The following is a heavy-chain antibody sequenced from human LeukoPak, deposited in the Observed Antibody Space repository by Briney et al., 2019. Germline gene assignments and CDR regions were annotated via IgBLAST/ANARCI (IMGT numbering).Heavy chain of an antibody. D-gene: IGHD6-13*01. J-gene: IGHJ4*02. CDR3: ARGGTGITADLDY. CDR1: GGSVSSGSYY. Sequence: SETLSLTCTVSGGSVSSGSYYWSWIRQPPGKGLEWIGHIYHTGSTNYNPSLKSRLTISVDTSKNQFSLKLSSVTAADTGMYYCARGGTGITADLDYWGQGTLVTVSS. V-gene: IGHV4-61*01. CDR2: IYHTGST.